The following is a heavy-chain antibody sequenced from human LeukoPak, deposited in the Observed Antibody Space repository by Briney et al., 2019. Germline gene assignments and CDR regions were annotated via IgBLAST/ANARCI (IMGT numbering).Heavy chain of an antibody. Sequence: ASVNVSCKASGFSFTSFGVTWVRQAPGQGLEWMGWISTYTGVTHYAEKLEDRVTMSIDTSTTTAYMELRSLRYDDTAVYYCARDSDYSGNGNGDWFDPWGQGTVVTVSS. V-gene: IGHV1-18*04. J-gene: IGHJ5*02. CDR3: ARDSDYSGNGNGDWFDP. CDR2: ISTYTGVT. CDR1: GFSFTSFG. D-gene: IGHD4-11*01.